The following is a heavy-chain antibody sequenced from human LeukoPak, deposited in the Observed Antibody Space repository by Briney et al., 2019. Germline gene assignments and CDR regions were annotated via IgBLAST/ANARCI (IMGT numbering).Heavy chain of an antibody. D-gene: IGHD3-9*01. J-gene: IGHJ4*02. Sequence: SETLSLTCTVSGGSISSHYWSWIRQPPGKGLEWIGYIYYSGSTNYNPSLKSRVTISVDTSKNQFSLKLSSVTAADTAVYYCARVDYEILTGYYLEYYFDYWGQGTLVTVSS. CDR2: IYYSGST. CDR1: GGSISSHY. V-gene: IGHV4-59*11. CDR3: ARVDYEILTGYYLEYYFDY.